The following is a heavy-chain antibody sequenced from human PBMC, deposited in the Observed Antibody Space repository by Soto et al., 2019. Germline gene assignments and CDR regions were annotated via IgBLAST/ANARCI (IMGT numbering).Heavy chain of an antibody. D-gene: IGHD3-22*01. CDR2: IYYSGST. CDR3: ARAQDYYVSSGYSSLWFDP. J-gene: IGHJ5*02. Sequence: SEPLSLTCTVSGRSISSGDYYWSWIRQPPGKGLEWIGYIYYSGSTYYNPSLKSRVTISVDTSKNQFSLKLSSVTAADTAVYYCARAQDYYVSSGYSSLWFDPWGQGNLLTISS. V-gene: IGHV4-30-4*01. CDR1: GRSISSGDYY.